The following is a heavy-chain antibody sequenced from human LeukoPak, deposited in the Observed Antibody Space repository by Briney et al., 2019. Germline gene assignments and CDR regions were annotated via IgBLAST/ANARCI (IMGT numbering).Heavy chain of an antibody. J-gene: IGHJ4*02. CDR1: GFTFSTYY. CDR3: ARELTVGARIDY. D-gene: IGHD1-26*01. CDR2: IYGGGNS. V-gene: IGHV3-66*02. Sequence: PGGSLRLSCAASGFTFSTYYMSWVRQAPGKGLEWVSGIYGGGNSYYAESVTGRFTISRDNSRSTLHLQMNSLRGEDTAVYYCARELTVGARIDYWGQGTLVTVSS.